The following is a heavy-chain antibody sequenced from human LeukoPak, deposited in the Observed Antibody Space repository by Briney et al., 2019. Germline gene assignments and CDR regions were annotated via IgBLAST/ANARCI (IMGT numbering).Heavy chain of an antibody. CDR1: GFTFSDYW. Sequence: GGSLRLSCAASGFTFSDYWMHWVRQAPGKGLVWVSRINSDGRSTKYADSVKGRFTISRDNAKNTLYLQMNSLRAEDTAVYYCVRDRAVSPFPPDAFDMWGQGTMVTVAS. CDR3: VRDRAVSPFPPDAFDM. D-gene: IGHD4-17*01. CDR2: INSDGRST. V-gene: IGHV3-74*01. J-gene: IGHJ3*02.